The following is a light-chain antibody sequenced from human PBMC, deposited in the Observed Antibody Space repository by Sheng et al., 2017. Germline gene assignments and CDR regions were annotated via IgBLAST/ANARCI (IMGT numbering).Light chain of an antibody. CDR1: QGISNS. V-gene: IGKV1-27*01. CDR3: QNXKTAPRT. Sequence: DIQMTQSPSSLSASVGDRVTITCRASQGISNSLAWYQQKPGEVPKLLMYAASTLQSGVPSRFSGSGSGTDFTLTISSLQPEDVATYYCQNXKTAPRTFGQGTRLEIK. CDR2: AAS. J-gene: IGKJ5*01.